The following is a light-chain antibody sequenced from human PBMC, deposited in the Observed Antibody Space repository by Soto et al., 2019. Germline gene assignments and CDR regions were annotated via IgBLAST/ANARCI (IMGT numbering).Light chain of an antibody. CDR1: SSDVGGYNY. J-gene: IGLJ1*01. CDR3: SSYTSSSTLV. Sequence: QSVLTQPASVSGSPGQSITISCTGTSSDVGGYNYVSWYLQHPGKAPKLMIYEVSNRPSGVSNRFSGSKSGNTASLTISGLQAEDEADYYCSSYTSSSTLVFGTGTKVTVL. V-gene: IGLV2-14*01. CDR2: EVS.